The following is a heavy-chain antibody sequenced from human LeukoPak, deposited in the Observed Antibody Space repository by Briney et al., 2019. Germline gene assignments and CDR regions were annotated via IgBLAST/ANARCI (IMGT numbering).Heavy chain of an antibody. J-gene: IGHJ4*02. D-gene: IGHD4-17*01. CDR2: INQGGSEK. V-gene: IGHV3-7*01. CDR1: GFTFSGYW. CDR3: VRDDGRRSIDF. Sequence: GGSLRLSYAASGFTFSGYWMTWVRQAPGKGLEFVAKINQGGSEKYCVKSVEGRFTISRDNGKNSLYLQMHSLRVDDTAVYYCVRDDGRRSIDFWGQGTLVTVSS.